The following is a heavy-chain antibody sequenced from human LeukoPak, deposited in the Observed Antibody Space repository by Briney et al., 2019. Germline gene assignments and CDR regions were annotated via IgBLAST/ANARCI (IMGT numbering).Heavy chain of an antibody. D-gene: IGHD3-3*01. CDR3: ARDGGGITIFGVVIIQSVDY. Sequence: GGSLRLSCAASGFTFSSYSMTWVRQAPGKGLEWVSYISSSSSTIYYADSVKGRFTISRDNAKNSLYLQMNSLRAEDTAVYYCARDGGGITIFGVVIIQSVDYWGQGTLVTVSS. J-gene: IGHJ4*02. CDR1: GFTFSSYS. CDR2: ISSSSSTI. V-gene: IGHV3-48*01.